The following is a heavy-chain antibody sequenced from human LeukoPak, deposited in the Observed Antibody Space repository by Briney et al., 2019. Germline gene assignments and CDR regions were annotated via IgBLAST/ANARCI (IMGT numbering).Heavy chain of an antibody. Sequence: SETLSLTCTVSGGSISSSSYYWGWMRQPPGKGLEWIGEINHSGSTNYKPSLKSRVTISVDTSKNQFSLKLSSVTAADTAVYYCARGGYYGSGNDFRFDPWGQGTLVTVSS. V-gene: IGHV4-39*07. CDR2: INHSGST. CDR1: GGSISSSSYY. CDR3: ARGGYYGSGNDFRFDP. D-gene: IGHD3-10*01. J-gene: IGHJ5*02.